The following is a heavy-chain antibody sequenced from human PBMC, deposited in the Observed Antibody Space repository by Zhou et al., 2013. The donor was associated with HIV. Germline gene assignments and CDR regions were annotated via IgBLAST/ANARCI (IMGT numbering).Heavy chain of an antibody. V-gene: IGHV1-69*12. CDR2: IVPIFATA. J-gene: IGHJ4*02. D-gene: IGHD3-22*01. CDR1: GGTFSSYA. Sequence: QVQLVQSGTEVKKPGSSVKVSCKASGGTFSSYAFSWVRQAPGQGLEWLGGIVPIFATANYAQKFQGRVTITADEPTSTAYMELSSLRSEDTAVYYCTRDRTYYNDSSGYSFFDYWGQGTLVTVSS. CDR3: TRDRTYYNDSSGYSFFDY.